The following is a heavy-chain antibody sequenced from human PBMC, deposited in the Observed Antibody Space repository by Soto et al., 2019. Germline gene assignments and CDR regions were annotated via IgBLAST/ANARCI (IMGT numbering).Heavy chain of an antibody. CDR3: ARSRIAAAGTFYYYGMDV. CDR2: SKPSGGRT. Sequence: ASAKVSCRESGYTFTSYYMHWVRQAPGQGLDRMVMSKPSGGRTSYAEKLQGRVTMTRATSTSTVYMELSSLRSEDTAVYYCARSRIAAAGTFYYYGMDVWGQGTTVTVSS. CDR1: GYTFTSYY. J-gene: IGHJ6*02. V-gene: IGHV1-46*01. D-gene: IGHD6-13*01.